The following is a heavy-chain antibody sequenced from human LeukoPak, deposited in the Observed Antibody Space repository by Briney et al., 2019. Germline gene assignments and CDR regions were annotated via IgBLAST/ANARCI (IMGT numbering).Heavy chain of an antibody. CDR2: IIPIFGTA. V-gene: IGHV1-69*05. D-gene: IGHD3-9*01. CDR3: ARVDPYYDILTGYHYYYYMDV. Sequence: SVNVSCKASGGTFSSYAISWVRQAPGQGLVWMGGIIPIFGTANYAQKFQGRVTITTDESTSTAYMELSSLRSEDTAVYYCARVDPYYDILTGYHYYYYMDVWGKGTTVTVSS. CDR1: GGTFSSYA. J-gene: IGHJ6*03.